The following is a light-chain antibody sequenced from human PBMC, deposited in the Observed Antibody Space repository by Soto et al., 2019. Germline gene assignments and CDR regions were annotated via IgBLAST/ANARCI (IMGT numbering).Light chain of an antibody. V-gene: IGKV3-20*01. J-gene: IGKJ4*01. CDR1: QDVRSFF. CDR3: QQYANSLT. CDR2: GAS. Sequence: EIVLTQSPGTLSLSQGERATLTCRASQDVRSFFLAWYQQKPGQAPRLLIYGASSRATGVPDRFSGSGSGTDFILTISRLEPEDFAVYYCQQYANSLTFGGGTKV.